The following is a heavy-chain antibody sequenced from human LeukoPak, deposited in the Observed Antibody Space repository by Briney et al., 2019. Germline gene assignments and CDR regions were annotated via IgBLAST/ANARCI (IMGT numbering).Heavy chain of an antibody. D-gene: IGHD2-8*01. CDR2: INPSGGST. Sequence: GASVKVSCKASGYTFTSYYMHWVRQAPGQGLEWMGIINPSGGSTSYAQKFQGRVTMTRDTSTSTVYMELSSLRSKDTAVYYCARAGRRSRTYYYYGMDGWGQGTTVTVSS. J-gene: IGHJ6*02. CDR3: ARAGRRSRTYYYYGMDG. CDR1: GYTFTSYY. V-gene: IGHV1-46*01.